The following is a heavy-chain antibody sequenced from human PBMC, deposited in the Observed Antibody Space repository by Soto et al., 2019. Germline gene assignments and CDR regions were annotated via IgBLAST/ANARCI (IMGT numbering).Heavy chain of an antibody. J-gene: IGHJ5*01. CDR3: ARHRGYRSWSWFDY. D-gene: IGHD5-12*01. V-gene: IGHV3-74*01. CDR2: INSDGSST. Sequence: GGSLRLSCAASGFTFSSYWMHWVRQAPGKGLVWVSRINSDGSSTNYADSVKGRFTISRDKSKNTLYLQMNSLRAEDTAVYYCARHRGYRSWSWFDYWGQGTLVTVSS. CDR1: GFTFSSYW.